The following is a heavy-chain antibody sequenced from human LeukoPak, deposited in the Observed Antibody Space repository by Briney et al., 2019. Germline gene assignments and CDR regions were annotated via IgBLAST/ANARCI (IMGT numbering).Heavy chain of an antibody. V-gene: IGHV3-7*01. D-gene: IGHD5-12*01. CDR3: ARELGGKGGYDFGY. Sequence: GGSLKLSCAASGFTFSSYGMTWFRQAPGKGLEGVANIKQDGSEKYYVDSVKGRFTISRDNAKNSLYLQMNSLRAEDTAVYYCARELGGKGGYDFGYWGQGTLVTVSS. CDR2: IKQDGSEK. CDR1: GFTFSSYG. J-gene: IGHJ4*02.